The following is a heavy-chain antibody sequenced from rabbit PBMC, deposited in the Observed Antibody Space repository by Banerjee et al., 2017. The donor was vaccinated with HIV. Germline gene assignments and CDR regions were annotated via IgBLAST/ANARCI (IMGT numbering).Heavy chain of an antibody. D-gene: IGHD4-1*01. CDR1: GFSLSNNYV. Sequence: QSLQESGGGLFQPGGSLALTCKASGFSLSNNYVMCWVRQAPGKGLEWIACIAAGSSGSTYYASWAKGRFTISKTSSTTVTLQMTSLTAADTATYFCARDLAGVIGWNFGLWGQGTLVTVS. CDR2: IAAGSSGST. CDR3: ARDLAGVIGWNFGL. J-gene: IGHJ4*01. V-gene: IGHV1S40*01.